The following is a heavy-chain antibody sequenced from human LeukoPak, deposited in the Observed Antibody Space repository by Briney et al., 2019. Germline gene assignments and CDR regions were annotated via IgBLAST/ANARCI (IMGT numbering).Heavy chain of an antibody. J-gene: IGHJ4*02. CDR2: ISGSGDST. V-gene: IGHV3-23*01. Sequence: GGSLRLSCAASGFTVTTKSMAWVRQAPGRGLEWVSAISGSGDSTYYADSVKGRFTISRDNFKSTLYLQMNSLRAEDTAVYYCAARSWPFDYWGQGTLVTVSS. D-gene: IGHD6-13*01. CDR3: AARSWPFDY. CDR1: GFTVTTKS.